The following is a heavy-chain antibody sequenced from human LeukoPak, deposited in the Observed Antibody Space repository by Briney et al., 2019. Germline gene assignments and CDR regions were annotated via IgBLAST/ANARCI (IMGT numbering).Heavy chain of an antibody. D-gene: IGHD3-10*01. V-gene: IGHV4-34*01. CDR1: GGSFSGYY. CDR3: ARASYYGSGSYYYYYYYYGMDV. Sequence: SETLSLTCAVYGGSFSGYYWSWIRQPPGKGLEWIGEINHSGSTNYNPSLKSRVTISVDTSKNQFSLKLSSVTAADTAVYYCARASYYGSGSYYYYYYYYGMDVWGQGTTVTVSS. J-gene: IGHJ6*02. CDR2: INHSGST.